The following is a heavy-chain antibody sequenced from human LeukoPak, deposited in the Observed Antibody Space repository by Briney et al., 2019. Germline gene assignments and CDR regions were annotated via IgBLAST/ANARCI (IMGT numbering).Heavy chain of an antibody. CDR1: GGTFSSYA. D-gene: IGHD2-2*01. CDR2: INPNSGGT. J-gene: IGHJ4*02. CDR3: ASSIVYCSSTSCYFN. V-gene: IGHV1-2*02. Sequence: ASVKVSCKASGGTFSSYAISWVRQAPGQGLEWMGWINPNSGGTNYAQKFQGRVTMTRDTSISTAYMELSRLRSDDTAVYYCASSIVYCSSTSCYFNWGQGTLVTASS.